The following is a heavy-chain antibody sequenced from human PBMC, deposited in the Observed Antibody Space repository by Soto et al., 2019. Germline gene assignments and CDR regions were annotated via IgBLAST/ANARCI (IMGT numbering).Heavy chain of an antibody. CDR1: GGTFSSYA. Sequence: GASVKVSCKASGGTFSSYAISWVRQAPGQGLEWMGGIIPIFGTANYAQKFQGRVTITADESTSTAYMELSSLRSEDTAVYYCARVVMDIVATGGPDYYYYGMDVWGQGTTVTVSS. CDR2: IIPIFGTA. CDR3: ARVVMDIVATGGPDYYYYGMDV. J-gene: IGHJ6*02. D-gene: IGHD5-12*01. V-gene: IGHV1-69*13.